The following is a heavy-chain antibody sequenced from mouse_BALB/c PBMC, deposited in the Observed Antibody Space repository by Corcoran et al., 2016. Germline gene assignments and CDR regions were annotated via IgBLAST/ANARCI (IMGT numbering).Heavy chain of an antibody. CDR2: INPYNDGT. V-gene: IGHV1S136*01. CDR1: GYTFNSYV. Sequence: EVQLQQSGPELVKPGASVKMSCKASGYTFNSYVMHWVKQKPGQGLEWIGYINPYNDGTKYNEKFKGKATLTSDKSSSTAYMELSSLTSEDAAVYYCASYYGYYFYYWGQRTTLTVSS. CDR3: ASYYGYYFYY. D-gene: IGHD1-2*01. J-gene: IGHJ2*01.